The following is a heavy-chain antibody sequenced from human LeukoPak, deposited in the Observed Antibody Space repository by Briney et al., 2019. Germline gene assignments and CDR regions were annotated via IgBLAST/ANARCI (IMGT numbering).Heavy chain of an antibody. CDR3: ARDGPYCSSTSCPSQLYYYYYGMDV. V-gene: IGHV3-48*03. CDR2: ISSSGSTI. Sequence: PGGPLRLSCAASGFTFSSYEMNWVRQAPGKGLEWVSYISSSGSTIYYADSVKGRFTISRDNAKNSLYLQMNSLRAEDTAVYYCARDGPYCSSTSCPSQLYYYYYGMDVWGQGTTVTVSS. J-gene: IGHJ6*02. D-gene: IGHD2-2*01. CDR1: GFTFSSYE.